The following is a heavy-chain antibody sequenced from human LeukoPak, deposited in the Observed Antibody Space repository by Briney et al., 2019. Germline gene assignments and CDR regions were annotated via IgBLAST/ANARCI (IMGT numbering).Heavy chain of an antibody. Sequence: GGSLRLSCAASGFTFSSYAMSWVRQSPGKGLEWVSAISGSGGNTYSADSVKGRCTISRDNSLHTLFLHMNSLRAEDTAVYYCSRGMSATSGYLELEFWGQGALVIVST. V-gene: IGHV3-23*01. CDR1: GFTFSSYA. J-gene: IGHJ4*02. D-gene: IGHD3-22*01. CDR2: ISGSGGNT. CDR3: SRGMSATSGYLELEF.